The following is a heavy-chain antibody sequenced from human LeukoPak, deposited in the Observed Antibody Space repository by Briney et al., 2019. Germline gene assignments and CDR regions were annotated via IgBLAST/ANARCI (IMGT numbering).Heavy chain of an antibody. V-gene: IGHV3-48*03. J-gene: IGHJ4*02. Sequence: PGRSLRLSCAASGFTFSSYEMNWVRQAPGKGLEWVSYISSSGSNIYYADSVKGRFTISRDNSKNTLYLLMDSLRLDDTATYYCARAKPTAWHCFDSWGQGTLVAVSS. CDR3: ARAKPTAWHCFDS. CDR1: GFTFSSYE. CDR2: ISSSGSNI.